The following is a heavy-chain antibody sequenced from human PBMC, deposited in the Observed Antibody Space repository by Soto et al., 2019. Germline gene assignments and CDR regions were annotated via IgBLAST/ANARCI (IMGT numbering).Heavy chain of an antibody. CDR1: GFTFTRYS. V-gene: IGHV3-21*06. CDR2: ISSTTNYI. Sequence: GGSLRLSCAVSGFTFTRYSMNWVRQAPGKGLGWVSSISSTTNYIYYGDSMKGRFTISRDNAKNSLYLEMNSLRAEDTAVYYCARESEDLTSNFDYWGQGTLVTVSS. CDR3: ARESEDLTSNFDY. J-gene: IGHJ4*02.